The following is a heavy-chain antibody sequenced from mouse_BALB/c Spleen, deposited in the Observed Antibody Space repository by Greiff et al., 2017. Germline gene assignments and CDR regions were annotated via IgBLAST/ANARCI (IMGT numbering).Heavy chain of an antibody. V-gene: IGHV5-12-1*01. CDR3: ARHSIYGIYFAY. D-gene: IGHD2-1*01. Sequence: EVHLVESGGGLVKPGGSLKLSCAASGFAFSSYDMSWVRQTPEKRLEWVAYISSGGGSTYYPDTVKGRFTISRDNAKNTLYLQMSSLKSEDTAMYYCARHSIYGIYFAYWGQGTLVTVSA. CDR2: ISSGGGST. CDR1: GFAFSSYD. J-gene: IGHJ3*01.